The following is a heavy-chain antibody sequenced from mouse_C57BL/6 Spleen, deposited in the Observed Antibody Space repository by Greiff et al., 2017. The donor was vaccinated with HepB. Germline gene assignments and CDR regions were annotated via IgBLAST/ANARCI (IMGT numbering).Heavy chain of an antibody. V-gene: IGHV3-6*01. Sequence: DVQLQESGPGLVKPSQSLSLTCSVTGHSITSGYYWNWIRQFPGNKLEWMGYISYDGSNNYNPSLKNRISITRDTSKNQFFLKLNSVTTEDTATYYCARERVYCSGLWFAYWGQGTLVTVSA. CDR3: ARERVYCSGLWFAY. CDR2: ISYDGSN. J-gene: IGHJ3*01. CDR1: GHSITSGYY. D-gene: IGHD3-2*02.